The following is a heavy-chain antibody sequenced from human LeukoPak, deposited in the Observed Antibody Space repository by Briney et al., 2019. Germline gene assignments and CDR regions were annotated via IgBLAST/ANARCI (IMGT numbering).Heavy chain of an antibody. CDR1: GYTFSSCA. Sequence: GRSLRLSCAASGYTFSSCAMHWVRQAPGKGLEWVANIRPDGSDKNYADSVKGRFTISRDNAKNSLYLQMDSLRVEDTAIYYCARQTETDAFNRFWGQGTLVTVSS. J-gene: IGHJ4*02. CDR3: ARQTETDAFNRF. CDR2: IRPDGSDK. D-gene: IGHD5-24*01. V-gene: IGHV3-7*03.